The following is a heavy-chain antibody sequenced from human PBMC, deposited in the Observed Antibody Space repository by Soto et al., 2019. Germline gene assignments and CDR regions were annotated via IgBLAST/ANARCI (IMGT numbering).Heavy chain of an antibody. Sequence: ASVKVSCKASGYTFTNYDINWVRQATGQGLEWMGWMNPNSGNTGSAQKFQGRVTMTRDTSISTAYMELSSLRSEDTAVYYCARDQYCSGGNCYPGGYWGQGTLVTVPQ. CDR1: GYTFTNYD. J-gene: IGHJ4*02. CDR3: ARDQYCSGGNCYPGGY. CDR2: MNPNSGNT. V-gene: IGHV1-8*01. D-gene: IGHD2-15*01.